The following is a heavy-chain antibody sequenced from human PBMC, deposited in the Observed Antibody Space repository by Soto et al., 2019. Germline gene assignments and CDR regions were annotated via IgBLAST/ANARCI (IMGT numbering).Heavy chain of an antibody. CDR1: GDSISSGNKY. CDR2: IFSSGTT. V-gene: IGHV4-30-4*01. Sequence: QVQLRESGPGLVMPSQTLSLTCTVSGDSISSGNKYWSWIRQPPGKGLEWIGYIFSSGTTYYNPSLKSRRTMALDASQNQFSLKLNSLTDADTAVYFCARVPSTFDYYYAMDVWGQGTTVTVSS. J-gene: IGHJ6*02. CDR3: ARVPSTFDYYYAMDV. D-gene: IGHD3-16*01.